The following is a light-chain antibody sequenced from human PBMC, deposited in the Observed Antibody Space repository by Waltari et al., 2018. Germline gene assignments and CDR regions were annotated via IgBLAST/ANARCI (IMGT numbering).Light chain of an antibody. Sequence: EIVLTQSPGTLSLSPGERATLSCRASQSVTSSYIAWYQQKPGQAPRLLIYGASSGATGVPDRFSGSGSGTDFILTSSTLEPEDFAVYYCQQYDSSRGMYTFGQGTKLEI. J-gene: IGKJ2*01. CDR1: QSVTSSY. CDR2: GAS. CDR3: QQYDSSRGMYT. V-gene: IGKV3-20*01.